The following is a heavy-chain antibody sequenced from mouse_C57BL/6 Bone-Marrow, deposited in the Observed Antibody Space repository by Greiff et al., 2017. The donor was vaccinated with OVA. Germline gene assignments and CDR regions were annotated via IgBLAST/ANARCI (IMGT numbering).Heavy chain of an antibody. J-gene: IGHJ3*01. D-gene: IGHD2-4*01. V-gene: IGHV5-4*01. CDR2: ISDGGSYT. Sequence: EVKLVESGGGLVKPGGSLKLSCAASGFTFSSYAMSWVRQTPEKRLEWVATISDGGSYTYYPDNVKGRFTISRDNAKNNLYLQMSHLKSEDTAMYYCARDHDYDTARSAHWCQGFLVTDSA. CDR3: ARDHDYDTARSAH. CDR1: GFTFSSYA.